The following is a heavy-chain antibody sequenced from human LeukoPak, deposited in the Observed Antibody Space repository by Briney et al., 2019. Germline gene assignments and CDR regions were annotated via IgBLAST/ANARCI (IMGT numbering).Heavy chain of an antibody. J-gene: IGHJ3*02. CDR3: ARGAGRAFDI. V-gene: IGHV4-30-2*01. Sequence: SQTLSLTCAVSGGSISSGGYSWSWIRQPPGKDLEWNGYIYHSGSTYYNPSLKSRVTISVDRSKNQFSLKLSSVTAADTAVYCCARGAGRAFDIWGQGTMVTVSS. CDR2: IYHSGST. CDR1: GGSISSGGYS.